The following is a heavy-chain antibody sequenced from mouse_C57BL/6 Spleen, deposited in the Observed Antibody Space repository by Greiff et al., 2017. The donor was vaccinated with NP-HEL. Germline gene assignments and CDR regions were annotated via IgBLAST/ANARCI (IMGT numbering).Heavy chain of an antibody. V-gene: IGHV5-4*01. CDR2: ISDGGSYT. J-gene: IGHJ2*01. Sequence: EVHLVESGGGLVKPGGSLKLSCAASGFTFSSYAMSWVRQTPEKRLEWVATISDGGSYTYYPDNVKGRFTISRDNAKNNLYLQMSHLNSEDTAMYYCAREKNFDYWGQGTTLTVSS. CDR3: AREKNFDY. CDR1: GFTFSSYA.